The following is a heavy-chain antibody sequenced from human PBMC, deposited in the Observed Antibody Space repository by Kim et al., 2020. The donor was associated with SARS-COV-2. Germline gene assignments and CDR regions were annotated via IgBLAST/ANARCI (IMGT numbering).Heavy chain of an antibody. Sequence: DKNHVGSVSDHFTLSKDNAKNSVFLQMNSLRAEDTAVYYCAGDRGPNCFDYWGQGTLVTVSS. CDR3: AGDRGPNCFDY. J-gene: IGHJ4*02. CDR2: DK. V-gene: IGHV3-7*01.